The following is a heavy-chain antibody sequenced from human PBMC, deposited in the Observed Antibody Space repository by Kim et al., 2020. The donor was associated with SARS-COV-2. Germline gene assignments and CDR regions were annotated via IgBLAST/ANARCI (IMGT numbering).Heavy chain of an antibody. D-gene: IGHD6-13*01. Sequence: GGSLRLSCAASGFTFSDYYMSWIRQAPGKGLEWVSYISSSGSTIYYADSVKGRFTISRDNAKNSLYLQMNSLRAEDTAVYYCARDSRQQPTYYYYYGMDVWGQGTTVTVSS. CDR1: GFTFSDYY. CDR3: ARDSRQQPTYYYYYGMDV. J-gene: IGHJ6*02. CDR2: ISSSGSTI. V-gene: IGHV3-11*01.